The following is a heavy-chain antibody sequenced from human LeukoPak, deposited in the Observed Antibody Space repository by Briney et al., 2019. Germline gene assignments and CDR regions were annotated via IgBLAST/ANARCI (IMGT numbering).Heavy chain of an antibody. J-gene: IGHJ4*02. V-gene: IGHV3-66*01. CDR3: ARGSLEDLSD. CDR2: IYSGGST. D-gene: IGHD1-1*01. CDR1: GFTVSRDY. Sequence: GGSLRLSCAASGFTVSRDYMNWVRQAPGKGLEWVSVIYSGGSTTYADSVKGRFAISRDDSGNTLFLQMNSLKDEDTGIYYCARGSLEDLSDWGQGTLVTVSS.